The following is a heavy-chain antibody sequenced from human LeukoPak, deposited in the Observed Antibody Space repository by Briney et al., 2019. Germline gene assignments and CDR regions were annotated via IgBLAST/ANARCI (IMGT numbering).Heavy chain of an antibody. D-gene: IGHD5-18*01. CDR3: GRRNTDLDY. Sequence: ASVKVSCKASGYTFTDYYIYWLRQAPGQGLEWMARIQRNSGDTRYAQKFQGRVTMTRDTSISTAYMELSRLTSDDTAVYYCGRRNTDLDYWGQGSRVTVSS. J-gene: IGHJ4*02. CDR1: GYTFTDYY. CDR2: IQRNSGDT. V-gene: IGHV1-2*06.